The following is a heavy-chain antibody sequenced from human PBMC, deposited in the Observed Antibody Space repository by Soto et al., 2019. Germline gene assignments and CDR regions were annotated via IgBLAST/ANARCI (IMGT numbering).Heavy chain of an antibody. V-gene: IGHV3-30*18. CDR2: ISYDGSNK. D-gene: IGHD6-13*01. J-gene: IGHJ5*02. Sequence: ESVGGVVQPGRSLRLSCAASGFTFSSDGMHWVRQAPGKGLEWVAVISYDGSNKYYADSVKGRFTISRDNSKNTLYLQMNSMRAEDTAVYYCAKGRQAAAGNWFDPWGQGSLVTVAS. CDR1: GFTFSSDG. CDR3: AKGRQAAAGNWFDP.